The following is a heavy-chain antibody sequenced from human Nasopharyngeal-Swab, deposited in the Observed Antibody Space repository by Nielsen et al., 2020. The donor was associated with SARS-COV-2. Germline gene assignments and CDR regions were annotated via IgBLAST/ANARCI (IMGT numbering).Heavy chain of an antibody. CDR3: AKTDYGDLPYYFDY. J-gene: IGHJ4*02. CDR1: GFTFSSYS. CDR2: ISSSSSYI. D-gene: IGHD4-17*01. V-gene: IGHV3-21*04. Sequence: GGSLRLSCAAPGFTFSSYSMNWVRQAPGKGLEWVSSISSSSSYIYYADSVKGRFTISRDNAKNSLYLQMNSLRAEDTAVYYCAKTDYGDLPYYFDYWGQGTLVTVSS.